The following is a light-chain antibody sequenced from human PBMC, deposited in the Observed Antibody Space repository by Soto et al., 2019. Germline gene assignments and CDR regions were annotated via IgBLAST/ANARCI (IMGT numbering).Light chain of an antibody. CDR3: HRRGDWPIT. Sequence: EIVLTQSPAALSLYPGERATLACRASQSVSRFFAWYQLRPGQAPRLLIYGSSNRATGIPARFSGRGSGTDFTLNLSSLASEDSAVYYYHRRGDWPITFGQGTRLELQ. J-gene: IGKJ5*01. CDR1: QSVSRF. V-gene: IGKV3-11*01. CDR2: GSS.